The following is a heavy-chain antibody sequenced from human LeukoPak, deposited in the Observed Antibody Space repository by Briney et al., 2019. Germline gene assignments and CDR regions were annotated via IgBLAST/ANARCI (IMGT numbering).Heavy chain of an antibody. CDR2: ISNSSTI. V-gene: IGHV3-48*01. Sequence: GGSLRLSCAASGFTFSSFSMDWVRQAPGKGLEWVSYISNSSTIYYTDSVKGRFTISRDNAENSLYLQMNSLRVEDTAIYYCARDLVGRGSGAFDIWGQGTMVTVSS. D-gene: IGHD2-15*01. CDR1: GFTFSSFS. J-gene: IGHJ3*02. CDR3: ARDLVGRGSGAFDI.